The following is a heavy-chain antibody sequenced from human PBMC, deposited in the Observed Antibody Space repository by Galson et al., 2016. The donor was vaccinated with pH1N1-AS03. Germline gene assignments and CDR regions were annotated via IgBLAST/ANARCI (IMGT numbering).Heavy chain of an antibody. Sequence: SLRLSCAASGFTFRNSAMSWVRQAPGKGLEWVSGISAGGGTYYADSVKGRFTISRDNAQNLLYLQMNSLRDEDTAVYYCARDGPPQGISVAGSFDFWGQGTLVTVSS. CDR1: GFTFRNSA. CDR2: ISAGGGT. V-gene: IGHV3-69-1*02. J-gene: IGHJ4*02. CDR3: ARDGPPQGISVAGSFDF. D-gene: IGHD6-19*01.